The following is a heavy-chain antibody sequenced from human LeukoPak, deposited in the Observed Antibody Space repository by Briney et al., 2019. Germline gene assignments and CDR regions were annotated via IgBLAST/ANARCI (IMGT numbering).Heavy chain of an antibody. J-gene: IGHJ4*02. V-gene: IGHV3-23*01. CDR2: IYNDGGST. Sequence: GGSLRLSCAASGFTFSSYAMNWVRQAREKGLEWVSDIYNDGGSTYYADSVKGRFTISRDNSKNTLYLQMNSLRVEDTAVYYCAKAGYTSSWPFDYWGQGTLVTVSS. CDR1: GFTFSSYA. CDR3: AKAGYTSSWPFDY. D-gene: IGHD6-13*01.